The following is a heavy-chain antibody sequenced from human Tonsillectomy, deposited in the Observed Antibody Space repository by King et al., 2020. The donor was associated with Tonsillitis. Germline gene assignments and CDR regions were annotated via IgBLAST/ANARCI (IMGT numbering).Heavy chain of an antibody. D-gene: IGHD2-21*02. CDR3: AKGVGGYFTNPDY. CDR2: ISWNSGSI. J-gene: IGHJ4*02. Sequence: VQLVESGGGLVQPGRSLRLSCAASGFTFDDYAMHWVRQAPGKGLEWVSGISWNSGSIGYADSVKGRFTISRDNAKNSLYLQMNSLRAEDTALYYCAKGVGGYFTNPDYWGQGTLVTVSS. V-gene: IGHV3-9*01. CDR1: GFTFDDYA.